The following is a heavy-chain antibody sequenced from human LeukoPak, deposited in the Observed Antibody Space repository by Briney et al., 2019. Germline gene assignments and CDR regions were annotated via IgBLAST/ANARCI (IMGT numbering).Heavy chain of an antibody. CDR3: ARLPGFDSRGYYLDY. V-gene: IGHV5-10-1*01. D-gene: IGHD3-22*01. J-gene: IGHJ4*02. CDR1: GYSIPYHC. CDR2: IDPTGSYT. Sequence: GESLKISCQSSGYSIPYHCIAWVHQMPEKVLGWVGRIDPTGSYTNYSPSFQGHVTISADKSITTAYLQWTSLKASDTAMYYCARLPGFDSRGYYLDYWGQGTRVTVSS.